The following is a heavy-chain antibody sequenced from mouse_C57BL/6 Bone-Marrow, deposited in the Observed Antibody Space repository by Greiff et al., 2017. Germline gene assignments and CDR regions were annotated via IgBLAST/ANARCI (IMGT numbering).Heavy chain of an antibody. CDR1: GFTFTDYY. CDR2: IRNKANGYTT. V-gene: IGHV7-3*01. D-gene: IGHD2-4*01. J-gene: IGHJ3*01. Sequence: EVMLVESGGGLVQPGGSLSLSCAASGFTFTDYYMSWVRQPPGKALEWLGFIRNKANGYTTEYSASVKGRFTISRDNSQSILYLQMNALRAEDSATYYCARYDYDAWCAYWGQGTLVTVSA. CDR3: ARYDYDAWCAY.